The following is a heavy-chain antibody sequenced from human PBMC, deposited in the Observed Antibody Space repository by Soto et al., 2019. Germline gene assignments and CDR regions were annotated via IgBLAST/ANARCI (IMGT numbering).Heavy chain of an antibody. CDR1: GFTFSSYE. J-gene: IGHJ6*02. CDR3: ARSEEEGMDV. V-gene: IGHV3-48*03. CDR2: ISSSGSTI. Sequence: GGSLRLSCAASGFTFSSYEMNWVRQAPGKGLEWVSYISSSGSTIYYADSVKGRFTISRDNAKNSLYLQMNSLRAEDTAVYYCARSEEEGMDVWGQGTTVTVSS.